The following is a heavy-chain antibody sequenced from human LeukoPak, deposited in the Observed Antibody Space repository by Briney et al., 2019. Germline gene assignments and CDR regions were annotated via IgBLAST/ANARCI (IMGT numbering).Heavy chain of an antibody. CDR3: GRDKSGYFDY. J-gene: IGHJ4*02. CDR1: GSSFSNYD. CDR2: IWSDGSNK. Sequence: PGGSLRLSCAASGSSFSNYDMHWVRQAPGKGLEWVAVIWSDGSNKYYADSVKGRFTISRDNSENTLYLQMNSLRAEDTAVYFCGRDKSGYFDYWGQGTLVTVSS. V-gene: IGHV3-33*01.